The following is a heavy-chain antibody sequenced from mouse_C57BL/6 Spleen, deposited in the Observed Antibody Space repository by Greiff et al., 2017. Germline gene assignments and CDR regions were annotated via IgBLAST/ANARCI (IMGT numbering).Heavy chain of an antibody. CDR2: IYPGDGDT. CDR3: AGWDSSGYEAMDY. J-gene: IGHJ4*01. V-gene: IGHV1-82*01. CDR1: GYAFSSSW. D-gene: IGHD3-2*02. Sequence: QVQLQQSGPELVKPGASVKISCKASGYAFSSSWMNWVKQRPGQGLEWIGRIYPGDGDTNYNGKFKGKASLTADKSSSTAYMQLSSLTSEDSAVYFCAGWDSSGYEAMDYWGQGTSVTVSS.